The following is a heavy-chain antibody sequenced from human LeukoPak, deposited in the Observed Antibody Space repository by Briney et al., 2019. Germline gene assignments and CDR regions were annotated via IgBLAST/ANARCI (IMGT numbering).Heavy chain of an antibody. J-gene: IGHJ5*02. D-gene: IGHD6-19*01. Sequence: PGGSLRLSCAASGFTFSSYDMHWVRQATGKGLEWVSAIGTAGDTYYPGSVKGRFTISRENAKNSLYLQMNSLRAGDTAVYYCARGHSPSSGWIRGWFDPWGQGTLVTVSS. CDR1: GFTFSSYD. V-gene: IGHV3-13*01. CDR2: IGTAGDT. CDR3: ARGHSPSSGWIRGWFDP.